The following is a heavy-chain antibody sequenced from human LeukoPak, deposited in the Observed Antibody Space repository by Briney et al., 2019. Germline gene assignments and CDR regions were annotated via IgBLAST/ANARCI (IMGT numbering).Heavy chain of an antibody. V-gene: IGHV4-39*01. D-gene: IGHD6-19*01. Sequence: SETLSLTCTVSGGSISTSLYYWGWIRQPPGKGLEWIGNIYFSGTTYDNPSLKSRVTISVDTSKNQFSLKVNSVTAADTAVYYCTRLGGLSLHSGWNYWYFDRWGRGTLVTVSS. J-gene: IGHJ2*01. CDR1: GGSISTSLYY. CDR3: TRLGGLSLHSGWNYWYFDR. CDR2: IYFSGTT.